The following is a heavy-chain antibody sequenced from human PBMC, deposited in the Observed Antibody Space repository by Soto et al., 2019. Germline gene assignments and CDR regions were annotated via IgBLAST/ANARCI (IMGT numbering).Heavy chain of an antibody. D-gene: IGHD1-1*01. CDR1: GYTVSSYD. CDR3: ARRARIGSQLSLTVEY. J-gene: IGHJ4*02. CDR2: VNPNSGNT. V-gene: IGHV1-8*01. Sequence: QVQLVQSGAEVKWPGASVVVSCKASGYTVSSYDINWVRQATGQGLEWMGWVNPNSGNTDYAQTFQGRVTMTRDYFSGTAYMELTSLTSEDTAVYYCARRARIGSQLSLTVEYWGQGTLVTVSS.